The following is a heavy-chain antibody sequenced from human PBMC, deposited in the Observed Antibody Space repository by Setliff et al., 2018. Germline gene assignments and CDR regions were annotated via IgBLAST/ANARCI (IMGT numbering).Heavy chain of an antibody. Sequence: SETLSLTCTVSGDSINSYPYYWGWIRQPPGKGLEWIGNIYYTGITYYNPSLKSRVTISVDTSKNHFSLKLISMSAADTAVYFCARGRNIAARLLDSWGQGALVTVSS. D-gene: IGHD6-6*01. J-gene: IGHJ4*02. CDR1: GDSINSYPYY. V-gene: IGHV4-39*02. CDR2: IYYTGIT. CDR3: ARGRNIAARLLDS.